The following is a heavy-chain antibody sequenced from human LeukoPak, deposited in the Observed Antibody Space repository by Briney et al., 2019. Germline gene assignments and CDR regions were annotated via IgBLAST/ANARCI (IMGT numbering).Heavy chain of an antibody. CDR3: ARDYNGDYGHDAFDI. J-gene: IGHJ3*02. CDR1: GFTVSSNY. CDR2: ISSGGSTI. D-gene: IGHD4-17*01. V-gene: IGHV3-11*01. Sequence: GGSLRLSCAASGFTVSSNYMSWVRQAPGKGLEWVSYISSGGSTIYYADSVKGRFTISRDNAKNSLYLQMNSLRAEDTAVYYCARDYNGDYGHDAFDIWGQGTMVTVSS.